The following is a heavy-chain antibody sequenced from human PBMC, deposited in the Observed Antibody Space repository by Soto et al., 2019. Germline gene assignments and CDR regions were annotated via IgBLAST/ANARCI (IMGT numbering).Heavy chain of an antibody. D-gene: IGHD1-26*01. J-gene: IGHJ4*02. CDR1: GFTFSSYA. V-gene: IGHV3-30-3*01. CDR3: AGDLRGRELGEPSWFDY. Sequence: PGGSLRLSCAASGFTFSSYAMHWVRQAPGKGLEWVAVISYDGSNKYYADSVKGRFTISRDNSKNTLYLQMNSLRAEDTAVYYCAGDLRGRELGEPSWFDYWGQGTLVTVSS. CDR2: ISYDGSNK.